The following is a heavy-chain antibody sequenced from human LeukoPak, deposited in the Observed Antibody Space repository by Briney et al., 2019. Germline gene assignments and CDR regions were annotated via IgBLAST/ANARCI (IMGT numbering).Heavy chain of an antibody. J-gene: IGHJ6*02. CDR2: INHEGGGI. Sequence: GGSLRLSCAASGFTFSESWRSWGRQVPGQGLEWVAHINHEGGGIQYVDSVKGRFTISRDNAKGSVYLQMDSLRAEDTAIYHCATYINWVAGDVWGQGTTVIVSS. CDR3: ATYINWVAGDV. V-gene: IGHV3-7*01. CDR1: GFTFSESW. D-gene: IGHD1-1*01.